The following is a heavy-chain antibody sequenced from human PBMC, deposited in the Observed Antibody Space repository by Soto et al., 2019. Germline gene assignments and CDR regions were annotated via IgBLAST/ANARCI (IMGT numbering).Heavy chain of an antibody. V-gene: IGHV3-21*01. Sequence: PGGSPRLSCAASGFTFSSYSMNWVRQAPGKGLEWVSSISSSSSYIYYADSVKGRFTISRDNAKNSLYLQMNSLRAEDTAVYYCARDRRSYDSSGYYYLHAFDIWGQGTMVTVSS. J-gene: IGHJ3*02. CDR3: ARDRRSYDSSGYYYLHAFDI. D-gene: IGHD3-22*01. CDR1: GFTFSSYS. CDR2: ISSSSSYI.